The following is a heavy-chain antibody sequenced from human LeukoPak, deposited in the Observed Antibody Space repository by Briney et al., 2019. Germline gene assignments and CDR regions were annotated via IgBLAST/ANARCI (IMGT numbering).Heavy chain of an antibody. Sequence: SGPVLVKPTETLTLTCTASGFSLSNARVGVSWIRQPPGKALEWLAHIFSNDEKSYSTSLKSRLTISKDTSKSQVVLTMTNMDPVDTATYYCARISVRTVDYWGQGTLVTVSS. CDR1: GFSLSNARVG. V-gene: IGHV2-26*01. D-gene: IGHD3-10*02. CDR2: IFSNDEK. CDR3: ARISVRTVDY. J-gene: IGHJ4*02.